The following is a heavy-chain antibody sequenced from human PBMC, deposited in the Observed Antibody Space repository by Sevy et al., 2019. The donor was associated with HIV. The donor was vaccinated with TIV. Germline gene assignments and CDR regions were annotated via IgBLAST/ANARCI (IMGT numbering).Heavy chain of an antibody. D-gene: IGHD6-6*01. CDR1: GFTFSSYS. CDR3: AREGSEGWFDP. V-gene: IGHV3-21*01. Sequence: GGSLRLSCAASGFTFSSYSMNWVRQAPGKGLEWVSSISSSSSYIYYADSVKGRFTISRVNAKNSLYLQMNSLRAEDTAVYYCAREGSEGWFDPWGQGTLVTVSS. CDR2: ISSSSSYI. J-gene: IGHJ5*02.